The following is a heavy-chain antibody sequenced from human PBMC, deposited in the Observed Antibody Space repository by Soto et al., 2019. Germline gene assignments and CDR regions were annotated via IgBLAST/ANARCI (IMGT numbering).Heavy chain of an antibody. V-gene: IGHV4-59*11. Sequence: QVLLQESGPGLVKPSETLSLTCTVSGGSISNHYWSWIRQPPGKGLEWIGYIYYNGNTNYNPPLKSRVTMSVDTSKNQISLKLSSVTAADTAVYYCTRANWYSEYWGQGTLVTVSS. J-gene: IGHJ4*02. CDR1: GGSISNHY. CDR2: IYYNGNT. CDR3: TRANWYSEY. D-gene: IGHD7-27*01.